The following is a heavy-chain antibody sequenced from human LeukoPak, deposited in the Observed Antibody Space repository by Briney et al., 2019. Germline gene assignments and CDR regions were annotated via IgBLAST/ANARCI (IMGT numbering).Heavy chain of an antibody. CDR3: ARDGNMDV. Sequence: ASVKVSCKASGFTFTGYYMHWVRQAPGQGLEWMGWINPNSGDTNYAQKFQGRVTMTRDTSISTAYMEVSRLRSDDTAVYYCARDGNMDVWGRGTTVTVSS. CDR1: GFTFTGYY. D-gene: IGHD1-14*01. V-gene: IGHV1-2*02. J-gene: IGHJ6*02. CDR2: INPNSGDT.